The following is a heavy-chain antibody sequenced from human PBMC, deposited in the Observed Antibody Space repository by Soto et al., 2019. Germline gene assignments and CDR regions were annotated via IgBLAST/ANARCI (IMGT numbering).Heavy chain of an antibody. CDR1: GFSLSTSGVG. J-gene: IGHJ4*02. V-gene: IGHV2-5*02. CDR3: AHSSSRWPLGY. CDR2: IYWDDDK. D-gene: IGHD4-17*01. Sequence: QITLKESGPTLVKPTQTLTLTCTFSGFSLSTSGVGVVWIRQPPRKALEWLALIYWDDDKRYSPSLKSRRTITKDPSKNPVVLTVSNMDPVDTATYYCAHSSSRWPLGYWGQGTLVTV.